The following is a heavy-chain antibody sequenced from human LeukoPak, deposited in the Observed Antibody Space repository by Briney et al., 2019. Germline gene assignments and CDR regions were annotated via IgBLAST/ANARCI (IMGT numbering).Heavy chain of an antibody. V-gene: IGHV4-38-2*02. J-gene: IGHJ3*02. CDR1: GYSISSGYY. Sequence: KTSETLSLTCTVSGYSISSGYYWGWIRQPPGKGLEWIGSIYHSGSTYYNPSLKSRVTISVDTSKNQFSLKLSSVTAADTAVYYCATGTDYYDSWGQGTMVTVSS. D-gene: IGHD3-10*01. CDR2: IYHSGST. CDR3: ATGTDYYDS.